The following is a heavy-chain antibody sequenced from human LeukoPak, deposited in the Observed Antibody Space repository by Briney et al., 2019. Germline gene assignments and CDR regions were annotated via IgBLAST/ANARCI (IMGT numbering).Heavy chain of an antibody. D-gene: IGHD3-9*01. CDR1: GFTFSSYW. V-gene: IGHV3-7*01. CDR3: ARDTTRVSRYFVYYGMDV. J-gene: IGHJ6*02. CDR2: IKQDGSEK. Sequence: GGSLRLSCAASGFTFSSYWMSWVRQAPGKGLEWVANIKQDGSEKYYVDSVKGRFTISRDNAKNSLYLQMNSLRAEDTAVYYCARDTTRVSRYFVYYGMDVWGQGTTVTVSS.